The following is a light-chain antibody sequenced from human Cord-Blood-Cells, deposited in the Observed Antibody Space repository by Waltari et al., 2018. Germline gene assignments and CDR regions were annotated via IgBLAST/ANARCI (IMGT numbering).Light chain of an antibody. CDR2: GKN. CDR3: NSRDSSGNHVV. Sequence: SSELTQDPAVSVALGQTVRITCQGDSLSSYYASWYQQKPGQAHVLVIYGKNNRRSGIPDRFSVSSSGNTASLTITGAQAEDEADYYCNSRDSSGNHVVVGGGTKLTVL. J-gene: IGLJ2*01. V-gene: IGLV3-19*01. CDR1: SLSSYY.